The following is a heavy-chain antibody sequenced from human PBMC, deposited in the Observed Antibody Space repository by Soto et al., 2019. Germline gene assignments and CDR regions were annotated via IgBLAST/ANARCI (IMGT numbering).Heavy chain of an antibody. J-gene: IGHJ4*02. V-gene: IGHV4-34*01. CDR2: INHSGST. Sequence: SETLSLTCAVYCGSFSGYYWSWIRQPPGKGLEWIGEINHSGSTNYNPSLKSRVTISVDTSKNQFSLKLSSVTAADTAVYYCARALYGRRAFDYWGQGTLVTVSS. CDR3: ARALYGRRAFDY. CDR1: CGSFSGYY. D-gene: IGHD4-17*01.